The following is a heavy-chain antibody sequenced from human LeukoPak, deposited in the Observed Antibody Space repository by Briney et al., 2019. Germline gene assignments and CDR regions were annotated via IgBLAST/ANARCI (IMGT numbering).Heavy chain of an antibody. CDR2: INHSGST. V-gene: IGHV4-34*01. Sequence: SETLSLTCAVYGGSFSGYYWSWIRQPPGKGLEWIGEINHSGSTNYNPSLKSRVTISVDTSKNQFSLKLSSVTAAGTAVYYCARLIAAPPPDPWGQGTLVTVSS. CDR3: ARLIAAPPPDP. J-gene: IGHJ5*02. CDR1: GGSFSGYY. D-gene: IGHD6-6*01.